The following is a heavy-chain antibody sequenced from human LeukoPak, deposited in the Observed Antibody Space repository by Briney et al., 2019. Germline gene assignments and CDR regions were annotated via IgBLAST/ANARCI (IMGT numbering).Heavy chain of an antibody. J-gene: IGHJ3*02. CDR1: GFTFSSYW. CDR3: ARVSPLPNYCGGDCYTTDAFDI. CDR2: IKQDGSEK. V-gene: IGHV3-7*01. D-gene: IGHD2-21*02. Sequence: GGSLRLSCAASGFTFSSYWLSWVRQAPGKGLEWVANIKQDGSEKYYVDSVKGRFTISRDNAKNSMYLQMNSLRAEDTAVYYCARVSPLPNYCGGDCYTTDAFDIWGQGTMVTVSS.